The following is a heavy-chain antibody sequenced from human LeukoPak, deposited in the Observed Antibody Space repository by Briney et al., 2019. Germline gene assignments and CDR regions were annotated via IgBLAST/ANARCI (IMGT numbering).Heavy chain of an antibody. CDR2: INAGNGNT. CDR1: GYTFTSYG. Sequence: ASVKVSCKASGYTFTSYGISWVRQAPGQGLEWMGWINAGNGNTKYSQKFQGRVTITRDTSASTAYMELSSLRSEDTAVYYCARDQGGSYYATFDYWGQGTLVTVSS. CDR3: ARDQGGSYYATFDY. J-gene: IGHJ4*02. V-gene: IGHV1-3*01. D-gene: IGHD1-26*01.